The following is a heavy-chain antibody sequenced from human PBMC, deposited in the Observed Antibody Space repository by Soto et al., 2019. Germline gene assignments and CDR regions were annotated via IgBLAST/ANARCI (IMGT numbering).Heavy chain of an antibody. D-gene: IGHD3-3*01. Sequence: PGESLKISCAASGFTFSSYWMHWVRQAPGKGLVWVSRINSDGSSTTYADSVKGRFTISRDNAKNTLYLQMNSLRAEDTAVYFCARDTPQLRFLEWFPYIMDVWGQGTSVTVSS. CDR3: ARDTPQLRFLEWFPYIMDV. CDR2: INSDGSST. V-gene: IGHV3-74*01. J-gene: IGHJ6*02. CDR1: GFTFSSYW.